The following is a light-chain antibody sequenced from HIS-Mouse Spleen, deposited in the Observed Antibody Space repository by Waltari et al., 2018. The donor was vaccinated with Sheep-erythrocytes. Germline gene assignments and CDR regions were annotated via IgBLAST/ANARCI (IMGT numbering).Light chain of an antibody. Sequence: SYELTQPPSVSVSPGQTASITCSGDKLGDKYACWYQQKPGQSPVLVIYQASKRPSGIPERFSGSNAGNTATLTISLTQAMDEADYYCQAWDSSTAVFGGGTK. J-gene: IGLJ2*01. CDR1: KLGDKY. CDR2: QAS. V-gene: IGLV3-1*01. CDR3: QAWDSSTAV.